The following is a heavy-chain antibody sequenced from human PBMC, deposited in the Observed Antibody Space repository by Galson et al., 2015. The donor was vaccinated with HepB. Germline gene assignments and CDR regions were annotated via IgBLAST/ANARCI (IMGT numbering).Heavy chain of an antibody. Sequence: SVKVSCKASGGTFSSYTISWVRQAPGQGLEWMGRIIPILGIANYAQKFQGRVTITADKSTSTAYMELSSLRSEDTAVYYCARDAAVGRDYGSGSLNPWVQGTLVTVSS. V-gene: IGHV1-69*04. CDR3: ARDAAVGRDYGSGSLNP. J-gene: IGHJ5*02. D-gene: IGHD3-10*01. CDR1: GGTFSSYT. CDR2: IIPILGIA.